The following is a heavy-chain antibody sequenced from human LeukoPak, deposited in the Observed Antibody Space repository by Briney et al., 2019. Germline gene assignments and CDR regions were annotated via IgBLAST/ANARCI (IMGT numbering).Heavy chain of an antibody. CDR2: IIPIFGTA. Sequence: GSSVKVSCKASGGTFSSYAISWVRQAPGQGLEWMGGIIPIFGTANYAQKFQGRVTITADESTSTAYMELSSLRSEDTAVYYCARVLNDCSSTSCYRGIDYWGQGTLVTVSS. CDR1: GGTFSSYA. CDR3: ARVLNDCSSTSCYRGIDY. V-gene: IGHV1-69*01. J-gene: IGHJ4*02. D-gene: IGHD2-2*02.